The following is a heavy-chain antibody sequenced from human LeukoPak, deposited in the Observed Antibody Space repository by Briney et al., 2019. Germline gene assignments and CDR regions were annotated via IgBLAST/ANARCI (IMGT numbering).Heavy chain of an antibody. CDR1: GGSISSYY. CDR3: ARHGMPPSFDY. D-gene: IGHD2-2*01. CDR2: IYYSGST. J-gene: IGHJ4*02. V-gene: IGHV4-59*08. Sequence: SETLSLTCTVSGGSISSYYWSWIRQPPAKGLEWIGYIYYSGSTNYNPSLKSRVTISVDTSKNQISLKLSSVTAADTAVYYCARHGMPPSFDYWGLGTLVTVSS.